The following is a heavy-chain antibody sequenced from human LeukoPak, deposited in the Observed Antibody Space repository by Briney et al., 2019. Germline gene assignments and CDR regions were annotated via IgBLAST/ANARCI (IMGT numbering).Heavy chain of an antibody. V-gene: IGHV1-2*02. CDR1: GYTFTGYY. Sequence: ASVKVCCKASGYTFTGYYMHWVRQAPGPGLEWMGWINPNSGGTNYAQKFQGRVTMTRDTSISTAYMELSRLRSDDTAVYYCAIPLGYCSGGSCYDGVNWFDPWGQGTLVTVSS. J-gene: IGHJ5*02. CDR3: AIPLGYCSGGSCYDGVNWFDP. CDR2: INPNSGGT. D-gene: IGHD2-15*01.